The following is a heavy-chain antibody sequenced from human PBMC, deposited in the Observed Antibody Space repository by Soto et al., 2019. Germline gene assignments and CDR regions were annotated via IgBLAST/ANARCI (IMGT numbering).Heavy chain of an antibody. CDR3: ARDQQSGGPSIVARRLYYYYGMDV. Sequence: PGGSLRLSCAASGFTFSSYAMHWVRQAPGKGLEWVAVISYDGSNKYYADSVKGRFTISRDNSKNTLYLQMNSLRAEDTAVYYCARDQQSGGPSIVARRLYYYYGMDVWGQGTTVTVSS. V-gene: IGHV3-30-3*01. CDR1: GFTFSSYA. D-gene: IGHD6-6*01. J-gene: IGHJ6*02. CDR2: ISYDGSNK.